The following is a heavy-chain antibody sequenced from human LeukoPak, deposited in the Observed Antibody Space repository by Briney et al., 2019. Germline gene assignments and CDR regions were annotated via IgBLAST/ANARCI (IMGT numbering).Heavy chain of an antibody. CDR2: ISSSSSYI. J-gene: IGHJ3*02. Sequence: GGSLRLSCAASGFTFSSYSMNWVRQAPGKGLEWVSSISSSSSYIYYADSVKGRFTISRDNAKNSLYLQMNSLRAEDTAVYYCARDLFLAGAGIAAAGHLSDAFDIWGQGTMVTVSS. CDR1: GFTFSSYS. V-gene: IGHV3-21*01. CDR3: ARDLFLAGAGIAAAGHLSDAFDI. D-gene: IGHD6-13*01.